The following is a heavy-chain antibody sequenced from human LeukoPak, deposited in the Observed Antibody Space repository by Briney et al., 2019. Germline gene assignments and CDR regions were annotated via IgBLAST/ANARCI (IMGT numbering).Heavy chain of an antibody. J-gene: IGHJ4*02. V-gene: IGHV3-23*01. Sequence: GGSLRLSCAASGFTFSSYAMSWVRQAPGKGLEWVSAITGSGGSTYYADSVKGRFTISRDNAKNSLYLQMNSLRAEDTAVYYCARNKGDGASDYWGQGTLVTVSS. CDR3: ARNKGDGASDY. D-gene: IGHD3-16*01. CDR1: GFTFSSYA. CDR2: ITGSGGST.